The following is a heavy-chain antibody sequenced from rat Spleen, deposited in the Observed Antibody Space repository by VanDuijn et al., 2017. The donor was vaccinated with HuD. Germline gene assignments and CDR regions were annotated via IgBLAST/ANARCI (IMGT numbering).Heavy chain of an antibody. J-gene: IGHJ2*01. V-gene: IGHV5-29*01. CDR1: GFTFSDYY. Sequence: EVQLVESDGGLVQPGRSLKLSCAASGFTFSDYYMAWVRQAPTKGLEWVATISYDGSSTYYRDSVKGRFTISRDNAKSTLYLQMNSLRSEDTATYYCTRGGELWGQGVMVTVSS. CDR2: ISYDGSST. D-gene: IGHD1-11*01. CDR3: TRGGEL.